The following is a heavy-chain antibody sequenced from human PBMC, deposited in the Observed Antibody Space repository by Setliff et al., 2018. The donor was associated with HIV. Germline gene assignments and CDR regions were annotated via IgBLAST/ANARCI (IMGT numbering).Heavy chain of an antibody. CDR2: IYYSGST. J-gene: IGHJ3*02. V-gene: IGHV4-59*01. Sequence: SETLSLTCTVSGGSISSYYWSWIRQPPGKGLEWIGYIYYSGSTNYNPSLKSRVTISVDTSKNQFSLKLSSVTAAATAVYYCAREVDVVTTSYAFDIWGQGTMVTVSS. CDR3: AREVDVVTTSYAFDI. CDR1: GGSISSYY. D-gene: IGHD2-21*02.